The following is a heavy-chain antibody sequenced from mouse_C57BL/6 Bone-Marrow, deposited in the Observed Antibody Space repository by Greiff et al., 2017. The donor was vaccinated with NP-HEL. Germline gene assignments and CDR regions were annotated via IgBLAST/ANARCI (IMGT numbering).Heavy chain of an antibody. CDR2: FYPGSGSI. D-gene: IGHD2-3*01. CDR1: GYTFTEYT. V-gene: IGHV1-62-2*01. J-gene: IGHJ1*03. Sequence: VKLQESGAELVKPGASVKLSCKASGYTFTEYTIHWVKQRSGQGLEWIGWFYPGSGSIKYNEKFKDKATLTADKSSSTVYMELSRLTSEDSAVYFCARHEDRDGYYHWYFDVWGTGTTVTVSS. CDR3: ARHEDRDGYYHWYFDV.